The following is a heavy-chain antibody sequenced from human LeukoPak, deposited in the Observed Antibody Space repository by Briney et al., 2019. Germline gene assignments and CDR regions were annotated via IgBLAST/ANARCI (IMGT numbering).Heavy chain of an antibody. CDR1: GFTFSSYG. V-gene: IGHV3-64*01. Sequence: PGGSLRLSCAASGFTFSSYGMSWVRQAPGKGLEYVSAISSNGGSTYYANSVKGRFTISRDNSKNTLYLQMGSLRAEDMAVYYCARVALRYSGTPYDYWGQGTLVTVSS. CDR2: ISSNGGST. J-gene: IGHJ4*02. CDR3: ARVALRYSGTPYDY. D-gene: IGHD1-26*01.